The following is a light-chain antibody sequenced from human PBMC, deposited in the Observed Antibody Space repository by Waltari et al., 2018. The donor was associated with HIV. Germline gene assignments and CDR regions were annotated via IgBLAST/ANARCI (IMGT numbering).Light chain of an antibody. CDR2: SDN. J-gene: IGLJ2*01. CDR3: QSYDTSLTGWI. CDR1: GSNIGAGYD. Sequence: QSVLTPPPSVSGAPGQTVTISCTGSGSNIGAGYDVHWYQQFPGTAPRLLIYSDNNRPSGVPDRFSGSKSGTSASLAISGLRAEDEADYYCQSYDTSLTGWIFGGGTKLTV. V-gene: IGLV1-40*01.